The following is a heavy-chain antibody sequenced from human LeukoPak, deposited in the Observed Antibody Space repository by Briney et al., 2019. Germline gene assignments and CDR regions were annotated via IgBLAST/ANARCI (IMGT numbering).Heavy chain of an antibody. J-gene: IGHJ4*02. V-gene: IGHV4-59*01. CDR1: GGSISSYY. CDR2: IYYSGST. D-gene: IGHD6-19*01. CDR3: AGEVVAGSFFDY. Sequence: SETLSLTCTVSGGSISSYYWSWIRQPPEKGLEWIGYIYYSGSTNYNPSLKSRVTISVDTSKNQFSLKLSSVTAADTAVYYCAGEVVAGSFFDYWGQGPLVTV.